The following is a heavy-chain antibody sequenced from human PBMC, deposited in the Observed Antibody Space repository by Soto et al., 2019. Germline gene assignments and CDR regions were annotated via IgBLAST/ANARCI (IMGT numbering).Heavy chain of an antibody. CDR2: ISYDGSNK. Sequence: GGSLRLSCAASGFTFSSYGMHWVRQAPGKGLEWVAVISYDGSNKYYADSVKGRFTISRDNSKNTLYLQMNSLRAEDTAVYYCAKTYYDFWSGYLEGAFDIWGQGTMVTVSS. J-gene: IGHJ3*02. V-gene: IGHV3-30*18. CDR3: AKTYYDFWSGYLEGAFDI. CDR1: GFTFSSYG. D-gene: IGHD3-3*01.